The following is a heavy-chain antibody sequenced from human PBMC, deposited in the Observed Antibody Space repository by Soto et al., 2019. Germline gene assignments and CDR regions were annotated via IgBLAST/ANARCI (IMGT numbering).Heavy chain of an antibody. CDR2: IYYSGST. J-gene: IGHJ4*02. CDR3: ARVLNPDFWSGYFLDY. Sequence: QVQLQESGPGLVKPSETLSLTCTVSGGSISSYYGSWIRQPPGKGLEWIGYIYYSGSTNYNPSLKSRVTISVDTSTNQFSLKLSSVTAADTAVYYCARVLNPDFWSGYFLDYWGQGTLVTVSS. CDR1: GGSISSYY. D-gene: IGHD3-3*01. V-gene: IGHV4-59*12.